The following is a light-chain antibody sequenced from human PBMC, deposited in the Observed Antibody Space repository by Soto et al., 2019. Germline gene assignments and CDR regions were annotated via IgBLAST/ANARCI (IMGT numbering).Light chain of an antibody. V-gene: IGKV1-5*03. CDR3: QQYENYFWT. CDR2: KAS. J-gene: IGKJ1*01. Sequence: DIQMTQVPSTLAASVGDRVTITCRASQKIESWVARFQQKPGKAPKLLIYKASTLEVGVPSRFSGSGSGTEFTLSISSLQPDDFATYYCQQYENYFWTFGQGTKVEIK. CDR1: QKIESW.